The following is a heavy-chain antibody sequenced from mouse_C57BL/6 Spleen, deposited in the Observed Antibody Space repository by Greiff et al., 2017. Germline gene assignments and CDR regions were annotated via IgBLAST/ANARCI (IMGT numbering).Heavy chain of an antibody. CDR2: VYPYNGGP. J-gene: IGHJ2*01. CDR1: GFTFTDYY. Sequence: VQLQQSGPVLVKPGPSVKISCKASGFTFTDYYMHWVKQSHGKSLEWIGLVYPYNGGPSYNQKFKGKATLTVDTSYSTAYMELNSLSSEDSAVXCCATGPSNGLDYWGQGTTLTVSS. V-gene: IGHV1-36*01. CDR3: ATGPSNGLDY. D-gene: IGHD3-1*01.